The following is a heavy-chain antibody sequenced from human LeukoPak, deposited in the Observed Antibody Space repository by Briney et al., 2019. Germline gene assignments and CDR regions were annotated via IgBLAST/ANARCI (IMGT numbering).Heavy chain of an antibody. J-gene: IGHJ4*02. V-gene: IGHV3-20*04. D-gene: IGHD6-19*01. CDR3: AKGTQRGNSGWGYFFDQ. CDR1: GFTFDDYG. CDR2: INWNGGST. Sequence: GGSLRLSCAASGFTFDDYGMSWVRQAPGKGLEWVSDINWNGGSTGYADSVKGRFTISRDNAKNSLYLQMNSLRAEDTALYYCAKGTQRGNSGWGYFFDQWGQGTLVTVSS.